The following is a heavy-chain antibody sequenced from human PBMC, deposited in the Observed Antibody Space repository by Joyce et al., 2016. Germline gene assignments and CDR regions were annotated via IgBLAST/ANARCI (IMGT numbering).Heavy chain of an antibody. J-gene: IGHJ4*02. Sequence: EVELVASGGGVARPGGSLRLSCAVPGFTFNLHWMSWVRQAPGKGLELVACINNDGSDKDYVDSVKGRFTISRDNAKNSLYLKVNTLRTDDTAVYYCGRENSDAFDFWGQGTLATVSS. CDR2: INNDGSDK. CDR1: GFTFNLHW. D-gene: IGHD5-18*01. CDR3: GRENSDAFDF. V-gene: IGHV3-7*04.